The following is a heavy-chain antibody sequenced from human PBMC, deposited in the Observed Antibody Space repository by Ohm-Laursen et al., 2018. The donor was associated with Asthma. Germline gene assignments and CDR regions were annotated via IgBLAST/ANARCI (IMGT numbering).Heavy chain of an antibody. D-gene: IGHD1-26*01. CDR1: GFIISSYA. J-gene: IGHJ1*01. CDR2: ISTASTFI. Sequence: GSLRLSCAASGFIISSYAMSWVRQAPGKGLQWVASISTASTFIYYADSVRGRFTTSRDNAKNLVYPQMDGLRVDDTALYYCARIGPEWELPGREYSLHHWGQGTQVTVSS. CDR3: ARIGPEWELPGREYSLHH. V-gene: IGHV3-21*01.